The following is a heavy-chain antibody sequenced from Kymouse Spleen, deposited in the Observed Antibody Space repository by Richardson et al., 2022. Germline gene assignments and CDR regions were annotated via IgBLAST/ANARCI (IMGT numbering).Heavy chain of an antibody. CDR2: IYSCGST. Sequence: EVQLVESGGGLIQPGGSLRLSCAASGFTVSSNYMSWVRQAPGKGLEWVSVIYSCGSTYYADSVKGRFTISRDNSKNTLYLQMNSLRAEDTAVYYCARDGARGYSGYDYYYYYGMDVWGQGTTVTVSS. D-gene: IGHD5-12*01. CDR1: GFTVSSNY. CDR3: ARDGARGYSGYDYYYYYGMDV. V-gene: IGHV3-66*03. J-gene: IGHJ6*02.